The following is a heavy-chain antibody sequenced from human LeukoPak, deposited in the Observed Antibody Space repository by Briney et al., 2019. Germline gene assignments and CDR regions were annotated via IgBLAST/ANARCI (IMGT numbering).Heavy chain of an antibody. CDR3: ARGHVWGSYRYFDY. V-gene: IGHV4-59*01. CDR2: IYYSGST. J-gene: IGHJ4*02. D-gene: IGHD3-16*02. CDR1: GGTISGYY. Sequence: PSETLSLTCTVSGGTISGYYWSWIPQPPGKGLEWSGYIYYSGSTNYNPSLKSRVTISVDTSKNQFSLKLSSVAAADTAVYYCARGHVWGSYRYFDYWGQGTLVTVSS.